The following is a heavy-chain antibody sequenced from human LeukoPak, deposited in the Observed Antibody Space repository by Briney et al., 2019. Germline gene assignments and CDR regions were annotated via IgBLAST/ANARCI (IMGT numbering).Heavy chain of an antibody. CDR1: GFTFTDHY. V-gene: IGHV1-2*02. D-gene: IGHD2/OR15-2a*01. Sequence: ASVKVSCTSSGFTFTDHYIHWVRQGPGQGLEWMGYIGRHSTFTSSPQEFQGRVTMTRDASMSTAYMELTRLTSDDTAVYYCVREGEGPLSKDFDYWGQGTLVTVSS. CDR3: VREGEGPLSKDFDY. J-gene: IGHJ4*02. CDR2: IGRHSTFT.